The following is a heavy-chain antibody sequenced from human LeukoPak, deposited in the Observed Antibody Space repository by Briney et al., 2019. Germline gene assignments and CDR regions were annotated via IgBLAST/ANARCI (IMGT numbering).Heavy chain of an antibody. Sequence: SSVKVSCKASGGTFSSYAISWVRQAPGQGLEWMGGIIPIFGTANYAQKVQGRGTITADKSTSTAYMELSSMRSEDTAVYYCARVSASWVAAAGIGAFDIWGQGTMVTVSS. J-gene: IGHJ3*02. V-gene: IGHV1-69*06. CDR3: ARVSASWVAAAGIGAFDI. D-gene: IGHD6-13*01. CDR2: IIPIFGTA. CDR1: GGTFSSYA.